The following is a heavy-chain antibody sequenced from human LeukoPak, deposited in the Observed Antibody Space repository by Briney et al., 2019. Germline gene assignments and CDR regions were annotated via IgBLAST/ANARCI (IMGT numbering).Heavy chain of an antibody. CDR1: GYTFTSYG. CDR3: ARAPRGIVVDHWYFDL. CDR2: ISAYNGNT. J-gene: IGHJ2*01. V-gene: IGHV1-18*01. D-gene: IGHD6-19*01. Sequence: ASVKVSCKASGYTFTSYGISWVRQAPGQGLEWMGWISAYNGNTNYAQELQGRVTMTTDTSTSTAYMELRSLRSDDTAVYYCARAPRGIVVDHWYFDLWGRGTLVTVSS.